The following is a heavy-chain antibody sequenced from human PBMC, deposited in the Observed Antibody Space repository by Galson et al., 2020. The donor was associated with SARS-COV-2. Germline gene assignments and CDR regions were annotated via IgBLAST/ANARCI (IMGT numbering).Heavy chain of an antibody. V-gene: IGHV3-74*01. CDR2: INSDGSTV. CDR1: GFTFSSYW. CDR3: ARGHATGRTFDY. Sequence: GGSLRLSCAASGFTFSSYWMYWVRQVPGKGLVWVSRINSDGSTVSYADSVTDRFTISRDNAKNTVYLQMNTLRAEDTALYYCARGHATGRTFDYWGQGTLVTVSS. J-gene: IGHJ4*02.